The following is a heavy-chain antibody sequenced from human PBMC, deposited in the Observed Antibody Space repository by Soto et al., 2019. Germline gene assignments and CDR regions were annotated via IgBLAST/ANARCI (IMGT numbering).Heavy chain of an antibody. V-gene: IGHV3-21*01. CDR3: ARASSRLYSGSYLYWFDY. CDR2: ISSSSSYI. J-gene: IGHJ4*02. CDR1: GFTFSSYA. Sequence: EVQLVETGGGLIQPGGSLRLSCAASGFTFSSYAMNWVRQAPGKGLEWVSSISSSSSYIYYADSVKGRFTISRDNAKNSLYLQVNSLRAEDTAVYYCARASSRLYSGSYLYWFDYWGQGTLVTVSS. D-gene: IGHD1-26*01.